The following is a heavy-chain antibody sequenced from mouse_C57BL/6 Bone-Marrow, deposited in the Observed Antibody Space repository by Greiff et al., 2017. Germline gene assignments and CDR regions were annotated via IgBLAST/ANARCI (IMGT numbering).Heavy chain of an antibody. D-gene: IGHD1-1*01. Sequence: EVQRVESGGDLVKPGGSLKLSCAASGFTFSSYGMSWVRQTPDKRLEWVATISSGGSYTYYPDSVKGRFTISRDNAKNTLYLQMSSLKSEDTDMYYCARRGYYGSIFYWYFDVWGTGTTVTVSS. CDR3: ARRGYYGSIFYWYFDV. CDR2: ISSGGSYT. V-gene: IGHV5-6*01. CDR1: GFTFSSYG. J-gene: IGHJ1*03.